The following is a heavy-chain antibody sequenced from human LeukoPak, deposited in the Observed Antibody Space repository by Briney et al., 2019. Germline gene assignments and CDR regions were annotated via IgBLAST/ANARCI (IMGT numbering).Heavy chain of an antibody. D-gene: IGHD5-18*01. CDR1: GFTFSSYA. J-gene: IGHJ4*02. CDR2: ISGSGGST. Sequence: GGSLRLSCAASGFTFSSYAMSWVRQAPRKGLEWVSAISGSGGSTYYAASVKGRFTISRDNSKNTLYLQMNSLRAEDTAVYYCAKDPEIQLWTYYFDYWGQGTLVTVSS. CDR3: AKDPEIQLWTYYFDY. V-gene: IGHV3-23*01.